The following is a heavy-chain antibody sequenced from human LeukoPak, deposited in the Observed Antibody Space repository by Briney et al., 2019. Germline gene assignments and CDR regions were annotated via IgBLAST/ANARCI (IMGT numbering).Heavy chain of an antibody. CDR2: LSGSGKTT. J-gene: IGHJ5*02. D-gene: IGHD3-3*01. CDR3: AKTSTIFGVAGYFAA. V-gene: IGHV3-23*01. Sequence: PGGSLRLSCAASGFTFNNYAMSWVRQAPGKGLEWVSGLSGSGKTTHYIDSVKGRFTISRDNSKNTVYLQMNILRADDTAVYYCAKTSTIFGVAGYFAAWGQGTLVTVSS. CDR1: GFTFNNYA.